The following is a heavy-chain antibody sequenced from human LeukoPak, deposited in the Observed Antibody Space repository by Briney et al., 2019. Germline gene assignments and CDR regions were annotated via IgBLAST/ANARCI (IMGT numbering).Heavy chain of an antibody. Sequence: SLRLSCAASGFTFSTYWMHCLRQARGRGLVWVARMRPEGTTTAYADSVEGRFTISRDNAKNTLFLQMNSLSAEDTAVYYCARDLDWILFDYWGQGTLVTVSS. CDR2: MRPEGTTT. CDR1: GFTFSTYW. V-gene: IGHV3-74*03. J-gene: IGHJ4*02. CDR3: ARDLDWILFDY. D-gene: IGHD3-9*01.